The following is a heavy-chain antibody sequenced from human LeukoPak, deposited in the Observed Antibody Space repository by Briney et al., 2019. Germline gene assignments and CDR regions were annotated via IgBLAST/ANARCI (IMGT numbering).Heavy chain of an antibody. D-gene: IGHD2-2*03. CDR2: INPNSGGT. J-gene: IGHJ4*02. Sequence: ASVKVSCKASGYTFTGYYMHWVRQAPGQGLEWMGWINPNSGGTNYAQKFQGRATMTRDTSISTAYMELSRLRSDDTAVYYCAREFGYCSSTSCLTPDYWGQGTLVTVSS. V-gene: IGHV1-2*02. CDR1: GYTFTGYY. CDR3: AREFGYCSSTSCLTPDY.